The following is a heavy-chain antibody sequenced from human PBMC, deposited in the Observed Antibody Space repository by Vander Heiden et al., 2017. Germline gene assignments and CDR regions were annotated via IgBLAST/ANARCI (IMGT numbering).Heavy chain of an antibody. J-gene: IGHJ4*02. V-gene: IGHV2-5*01. CDR2: ICWNGYK. CDR3: ANRRVLHSTWNWGDVDY. Sequence: QITLKESGPTLVTPTQALTLTCTFSGFSVPTRAVGVGWIRQRPGQPLGWLARICWNGYKHYSPSLKTSLAITKDTSKNQVGLTMTNMDPVDTATYYCANRRVLHSTWNWGDVDYWGQGVLVTVSS. D-gene: IGHD7-27*01. CDR1: GFSVPTRAVG.